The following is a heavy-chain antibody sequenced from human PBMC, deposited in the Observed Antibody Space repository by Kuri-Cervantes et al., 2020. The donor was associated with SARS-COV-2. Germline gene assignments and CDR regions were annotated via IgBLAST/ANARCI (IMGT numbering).Heavy chain of an antibody. CDR2: IYYSGST. Sequence: GSLRLSCTVSGGSISSSSYYWGWIRQPPGKGLEWIGSIYYSGSTYYNPSLKSRVTISVDTSKNQFSLKLSSVTAADTAVYYCAPRGRYSSSPNWFDPWGQGTLVTVSS. D-gene: IGHD6-13*01. CDR1: GGSISSSSYY. J-gene: IGHJ5*02. V-gene: IGHV4-39*01. CDR3: APRGRYSSSPNWFDP.